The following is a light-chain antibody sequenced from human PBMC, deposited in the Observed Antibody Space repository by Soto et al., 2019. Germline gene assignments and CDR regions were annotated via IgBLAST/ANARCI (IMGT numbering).Light chain of an antibody. CDR1: SSDVGSYNL. CDR3: CSYAGSSSDVV. J-gene: IGLJ2*01. V-gene: IGLV2-23*01. Sequence: QSVLTQPASVSGSPGQSITISCTGTSSDVGSYNLVSWYQQHPGKAPKLMIYEDIKRPSGVSNRFSGSKSGNTASLTISGLQAEDEADDYCCSYAGSSSDVVFGGGTQLTVL. CDR2: EDI.